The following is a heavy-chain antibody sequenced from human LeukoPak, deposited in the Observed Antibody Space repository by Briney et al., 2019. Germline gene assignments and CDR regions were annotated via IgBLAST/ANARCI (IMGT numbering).Heavy chain of an antibody. J-gene: IGHJ4*02. CDR2: ISGSGVTT. Sequence: GGSLRLSCAASGFTFSNYAMTWVRQAPGEGLEWVSAISGSGVTTYYADSVKGRFTISRDNARNSLYLQMNSLRAEDTAVYWAVAGTTYWGQGTLVTVSS. CDR1: GFTFSNYA. V-gene: IGHV3-23*01. D-gene: IGHD6-19*01. CDR3: VAGTTY.